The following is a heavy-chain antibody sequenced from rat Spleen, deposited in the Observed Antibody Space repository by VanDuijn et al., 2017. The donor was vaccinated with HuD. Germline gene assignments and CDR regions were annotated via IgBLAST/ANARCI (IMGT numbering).Heavy chain of an antibody. CDR2: IWAGGGT. CDR3: TREGHTMDRATYWFAY. Sequence: QVQLKESGPGLVQPSQTLSLTCTVSGFSLTSYHVSWVRQSPGKSLVWMGTIWAGGGTNYNSAVQSRLSISRDTSKSQVFLKMNSLQPEDTGIYFCTREGHTMDRATYWFAYWGQGTLVTVSS. J-gene: IGHJ3*01. CDR1: GFSLTSYH. V-gene: IGHV2-15*01. D-gene: IGHD1-9*01.